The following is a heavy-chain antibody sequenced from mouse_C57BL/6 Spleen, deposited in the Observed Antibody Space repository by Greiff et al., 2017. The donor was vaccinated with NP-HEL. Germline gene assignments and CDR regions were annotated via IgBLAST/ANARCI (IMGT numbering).Heavy chain of an antibody. CDR2: IDPETGGT. CDR1: GYTFTDYE. D-gene: IGHD1-1*01. J-gene: IGHJ2*01. CDR3: TRGYYYGSSLDY. V-gene: IGHV1-15*01. Sequence: VKLMESGAELVRPGASVTLSCKASGYTFTDYEMHWVKQTPVHGLEWIGAIDPETGGTAYNQKFKGKAILTADKSSSTAYMELRSLTSEDSAVYYCTRGYYYGSSLDYWGQGTTLTVSS.